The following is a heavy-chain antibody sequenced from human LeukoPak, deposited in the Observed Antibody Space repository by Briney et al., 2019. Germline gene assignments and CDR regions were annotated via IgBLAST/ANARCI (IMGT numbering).Heavy chain of an antibody. CDR1: GYTFTGYY. Sequence: ASVKVSCKASGYTFTGYYMHWVRQAPGQGLEWMGWINPNSGGTNYAQKFQGRVTMTRDTSISTAYMELSRLRSDDTAVYYCARRCGGDCYAFDSWGQGTLVTVSS. CDR2: INPNSGGT. V-gene: IGHV1-2*02. D-gene: IGHD2-21*02. CDR3: ARRCGGDCYAFDS. J-gene: IGHJ4*02.